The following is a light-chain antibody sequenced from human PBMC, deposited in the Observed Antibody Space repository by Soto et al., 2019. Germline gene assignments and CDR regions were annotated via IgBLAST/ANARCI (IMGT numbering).Light chain of an antibody. V-gene: IGKV3-20*01. CDR1: QSVGASY. CDR3: QQYGSSSWT. J-gene: IGKJ1*01. Sequence: EMVLTQSPGTLSLSPGERATLPCRASQSVGASYLAWYQQKPGQAPRLLINGASSRATGIPDRFSGSGSGTDFTLTISRLEPEDFAVYYCQQYGSSSWTFGQGTKVDIK. CDR2: GAS.